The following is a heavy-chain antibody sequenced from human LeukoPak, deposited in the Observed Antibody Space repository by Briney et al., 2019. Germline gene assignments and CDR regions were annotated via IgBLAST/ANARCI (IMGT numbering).Heavy chain of an antibody. J-gene: IGHJ4*02. CDR1: GFTFSSYW. V-gene: IGHV3-7*01. CDR3: ARDPVEWELLLDY. Sequence: PGGPLRLSCAASGFTFSSYWVGWVRQAPGKRLEWVANMNIDGSEKYYADSAKGRFTISRDNARNSVYLQMNSLRVEDTAVYYCARDPVEWELLLDYWGQGTLVTVSS. CDR2: MNIDGSEK. D-gene: IGHD1-26*01.